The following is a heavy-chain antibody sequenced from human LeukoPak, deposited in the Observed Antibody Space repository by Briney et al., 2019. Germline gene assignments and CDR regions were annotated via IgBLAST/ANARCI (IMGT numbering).Heavy chain of an antibody. V-gene: IGHV3-30-3*01. D-gene: IGHD3-3*01. CDR1: VFTSRSYT. CDR2: ISYDGSNK. J-gene: IGHJ4*02. CDR3: ARELSRSAYFDY. Sequence: GGSLRLSCAASVFTSRSYTMHWVRQAPGKGLEWVALISYDGSNKYYADSVKGRFTISRDNSKNTLYLHMNSLRAEDTAMCYCARELSRSAYFDYWGQGTLVTVSS.